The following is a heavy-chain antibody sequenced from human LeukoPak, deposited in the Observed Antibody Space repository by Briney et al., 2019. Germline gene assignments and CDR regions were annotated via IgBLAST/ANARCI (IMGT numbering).Heavy chain of an antibody. Sequence: GESLKISCAASGFTFSSYSMNWVRQAPGKGLEWVSSISSSSSYIYYADSVKGRFTISRDNAKNSLYLQMNSLRAEDTAVYYCARDTDDFSSLDYWGQGTLVTVSS. CDR2: ISSSSSYI. J-gene: IGHJ4*02. V-gene: IGHV3-21*01. CDR1: GFTFSSYS. CDR3: ARDTDDFSSLDY. D-gene: IGHD3-3*01.